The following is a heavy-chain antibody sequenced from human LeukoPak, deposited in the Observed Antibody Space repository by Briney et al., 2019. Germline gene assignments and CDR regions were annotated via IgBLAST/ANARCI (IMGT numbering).Heavy chain of an antibody. V-gene: IGHV3-11*04. CDR3: ARACSGGSCYNY. D-gene: IGHD2-15*01. Sequence: GGSLRLSCAASGVTFSDYYMSWIRQAPGKGLEWVSYISSSGSTIYYADSVKGRFTISRDNAKNSLYLQMNSLRAEDTAVYYYARACSGGSCYNYWGQGTLVTVSS. CDR1: GVTFSDYY. J-gene: IGHJ4*02. CDR2: ISSSGSTI.